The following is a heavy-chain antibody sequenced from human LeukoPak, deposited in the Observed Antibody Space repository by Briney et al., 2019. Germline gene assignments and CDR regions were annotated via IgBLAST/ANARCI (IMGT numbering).Heavy chain of an antibody. CDR2: IYYSGST. V-gene: IGHV4-59*01. CDR3: ARVARLPGTVESNYDFWSGYNYYFDY. CDR1: GGSISSYY. Sequence: SETLSLTCTVSGGSISSYYWSWIRQPPGKGLEWIGYIYYSGSTNYNPSLKSRVTISVDTSKNQFSLKLSSVTAADTAVYYCARVARLPGTVESNYDFWSGYNYYFDYWGQGTLVTVSS. J-gene: IGHJ4*02. D-gene: IGHD3-3*01.